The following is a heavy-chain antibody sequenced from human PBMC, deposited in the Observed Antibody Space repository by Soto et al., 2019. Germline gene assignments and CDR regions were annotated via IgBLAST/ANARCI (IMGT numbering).Heavy chain of an antibody. V-gene: IGHV4-34*01. CDR1: GGSFSGYY. CDR2: INHSGST. Sequence: QVQLQQWGAGLLKPSETLSLTCAVYGGSFSGYYWSWIRQPPGKGLEWIGEINHSGSTNYNPSLKSRVTISVDTSENQFSLKLSSVTAADTAVYYCARGAAAQPSNYWGQGTLVTVSS. CDR3: ARGAAAQPSNY. J-gene: IGHJ4*02. D-gene: IGHD6-13*01.